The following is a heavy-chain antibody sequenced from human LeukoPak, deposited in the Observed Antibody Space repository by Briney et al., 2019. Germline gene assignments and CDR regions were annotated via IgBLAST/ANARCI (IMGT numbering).Heavy chain of an antibody. CDR2: INEGGSDK. CDR1: GFTFSNYW. CDR3: ARYDGYDFRY. V-gene: IGHV3-7*04. D-gene: IGHD5-12*01. J-gene: IGHJ4*02. Sequence: GGSLRLSCAASGFTFSNYWMSWVRQAPGKGLEWVAKINEGGSDKHYVDSVKGRFTISRDNAKNSLYLEMNGLRAEDTAVYYCARYDGYDFRYWGQGTLVTVSS.